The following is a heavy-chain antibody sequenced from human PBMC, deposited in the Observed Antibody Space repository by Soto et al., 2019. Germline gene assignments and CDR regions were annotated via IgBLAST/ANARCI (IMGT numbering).Heavy chain of an antibody. CDR1: GYTFTSHG. V-gene: IGHV1-18*01. J-gene: IGHJ6*03. CDR2: ISAYNGDT. Sequence: ASVKVSCKASGYTFTSHGISWVRQAPGQGLEWMGWISAYNGDTNYAQKLQGRVTVTTDTSTSTAYMELRSLRSEDTAVYYCARALRYDFWSGYYSAQYYYMDVWGKGTTVTVSS. D-gene: IGHD3-3*01. CDR3: ARALRYDFWSGYYSAQYYYMDV.